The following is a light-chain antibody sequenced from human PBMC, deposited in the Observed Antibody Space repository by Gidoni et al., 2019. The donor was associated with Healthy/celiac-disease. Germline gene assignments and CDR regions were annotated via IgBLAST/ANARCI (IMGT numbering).Light chain of an antibody. CDR2: GKS. Sequence: HSVLTQPHSVSGAPGQRVTISCTGSSSNIGAGYDVHWYQPLPGTAPKLLIYGKSNRPSGVPDRFSGSKSGTSASLAITGLQAEDEADYYCQSYDSSLSGLGVFGGGTKLTVL. J-gene: IGLJ2*01. CDR3: QSYDSSLSGLGV. CDR1: SSNIGAGYD. V-gene: IGLV1-40*01.